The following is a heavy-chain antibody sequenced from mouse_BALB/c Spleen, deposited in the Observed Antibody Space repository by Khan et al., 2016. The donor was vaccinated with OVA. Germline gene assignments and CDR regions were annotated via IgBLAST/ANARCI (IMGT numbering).Heavy chain of an antibody. CDR3: ARPYRYDGRAWFAY. J-gene: IGHJ3*01. D-gene: IGHD2-14*01. Sequence: LLESGGGLVQPGGSLKLSCAASGFDFSRYWMSWVRQAPGKGLEWIGEINPDSSTINYTPSLKDKVIISRDNAKNTLYLQMSKVRSEDSALYYCARPYRYDGRAWFAYWGQGTLVTVSA. V-gene: IGHV4-1*02. CDR2: INPDSSTI. CDR1: GFDFSRYW.